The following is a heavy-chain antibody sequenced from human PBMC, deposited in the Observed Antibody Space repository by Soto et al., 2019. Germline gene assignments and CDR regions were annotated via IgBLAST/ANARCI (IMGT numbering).Heavy chain of an antibody. V-gene: IGHV3-53*01. CDR2: LYSGGST. CDR3: ARSGQTGEHYWYFDL. Sequence: PGGSLRLSCAASEFTVSTNYMTLVRQAPGKGLEWVSLLYSGGSTYYADSVKGRFTISRDNSKNTLYLQMNSLRAEDTAVYYCARSGQTGEHYWYFDLWGRGTLVTVSS. CDR1: EFTVSTNY. D-gene: IGHD7-27*01. J-gene: IGHJ2*01.